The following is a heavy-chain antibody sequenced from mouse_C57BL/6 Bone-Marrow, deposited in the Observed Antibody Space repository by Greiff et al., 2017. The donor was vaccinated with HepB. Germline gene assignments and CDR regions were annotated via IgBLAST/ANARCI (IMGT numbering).Heavy chain of an antibody. V-gene: IGHV1-59*01. J-gene: IGHJ4*01. CDR2: IDPSDSYT. CDR3: ARSYSFYAMDY. D-gene: IGHD2-12*01. CDR1: GYTFTSYW. Sequence: VQLQQPGAELVRPGTSVKLSCKASGYTFTSYWMHWVKQRPGQGLEWIGVIDPSDSYTNYNQKFKGKATLTVDTSSSTAYMQLSSLTSEDSAVYYCARSYSFYAMDYWGQGTSVTVSS.